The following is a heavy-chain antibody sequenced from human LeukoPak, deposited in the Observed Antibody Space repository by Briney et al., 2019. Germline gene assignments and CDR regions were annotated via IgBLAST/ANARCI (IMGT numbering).Heavy chain of an antibody. CDR2: IYYSGST. Sequence: SETLSLTCTVSGGSISSSSYYWGWIRQPPGKGLEWIGSIYYSGSTYYNPSLKSRVTISVDTSKNQFSLKLSSVTAADTAVYYCARLNHYYGSGKTINGFDYWGQGTLVTVSS. CDR1: GGSISSSSYY. J-gene: IGHJ4*02. CDR3: ARLNHYYGSGKTINGFDY. D-gene: IGHD3-10*01. V-gene: IGHV4-39*07.